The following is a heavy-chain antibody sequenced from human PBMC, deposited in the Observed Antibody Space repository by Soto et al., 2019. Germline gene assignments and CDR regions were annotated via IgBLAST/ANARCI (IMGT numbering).Heavy chain of an antibody. CDR1: GFTFSDFW. D-gene: IGHD1-1*01. CDR2: IKGDGSGT. J-gene: IGHJ4*02. Sequence: EVQLEESGGGLVQPGGSLRLSCAASGFTFSDFWMHWVRQAPGKGLVWVSRIKGDGSGTTYADSVKDRFTISRDNARKTLYLQMNSLRAEDTAVYYCARDGLITTTGVDFDYWGRGTLVTVSS. V-gene: IGHV3-74*03. CDR3: ARDGLITTTGVDFDY.